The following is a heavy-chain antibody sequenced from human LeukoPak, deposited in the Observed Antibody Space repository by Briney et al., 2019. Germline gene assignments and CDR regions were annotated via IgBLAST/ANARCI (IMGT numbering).Heavy chain of an antibody. CDR2: INHSGST. CDR1: GGSFSGYY. D-gene: IGHD2-15*01. J-gene: IGHJ4*02. Sequence: SETLSLTCAVYGGSFSGYYWSWIRQPPGKGLEWIGEINHSGSTNYNPSLKSRVTISVDTSKNQFSLKLSSVTAADTVVYYGARAGGGVAPLLYYFDCWGQGTLVTVSS. CDR3: ARAGGGVAPLLYYFDC. V-gene: IGHV4-34*01.